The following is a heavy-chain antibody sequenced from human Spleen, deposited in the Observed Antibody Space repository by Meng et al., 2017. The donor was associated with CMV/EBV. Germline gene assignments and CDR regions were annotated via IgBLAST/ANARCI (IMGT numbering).Heavy chain of an antibody. D-gene: IGHD5/OR15-5a*01. CDR1: GGAISRYA. V-gene: IGHV1-69*05. CDR3: ARVVYAPPRGFDL. J-gene: IGHJ5*02. Sequence: KAAGGAISRYAISWVRQAPGQGLEWMEGSIPILGTANYAQKFQGRVTMSTDESTSTAHMDLRSLKSEDTAVYYCARVVYAPPRGFDLWGQGTLVTVSS. CDR2: SIPILGTA.